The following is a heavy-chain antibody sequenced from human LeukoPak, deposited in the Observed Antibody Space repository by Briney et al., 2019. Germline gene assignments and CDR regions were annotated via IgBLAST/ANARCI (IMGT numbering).Heavy chain of an antibody. CDR2: IYSAGTT. D-gene: IGHD3-10*01. J-gene: IGHJ4*02. CDR1: GFTVSTNY. V-gene: IGHV3-53*01. Sequence: PGGSLRLSCAASGFTVSTNYMTWVRQAPGKGLEWVSIIYSAGTTYYADSVRGRFSISRDNSRNTLYLQMNSLRAEDTAVYYCARYLVRGAMIAYFDYWGQGTLVTVSS. CDR3: ARYLVRGAMIAYFDY.